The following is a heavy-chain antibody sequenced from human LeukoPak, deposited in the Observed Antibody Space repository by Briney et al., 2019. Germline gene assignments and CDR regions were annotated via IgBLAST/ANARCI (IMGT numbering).Heavy chain of an antibody. CDR3: EAICSSTSCSSFDY. CDR2: ISYDGSNK. V-gene: IGHV3-30*03. Sequence: GGSLRLSCGASGFTSSGYGMQWVRQAPGKGLEWVAVISYDGSNKYYADSVKGRFTISRDNSKNTLYLQMNSLRAEDTAVYYCEAICSSTSCSSFDYWGQGTLVTVSS. D-gene: IGHD2-2*01. J-gene: IGHJ4*02. CDR1: GFTSSGYG.